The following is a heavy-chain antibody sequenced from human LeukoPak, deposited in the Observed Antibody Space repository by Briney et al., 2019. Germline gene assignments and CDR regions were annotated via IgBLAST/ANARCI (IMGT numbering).Heavy chain of an antibody. J-gene: IGHJ6*03. Sequence: GGSLRLSCAASGFTFSSYAMHWVRQAPGKGLEWVAVISYDGSNKYYADSVKGRFTISRDNSKNTLFLQMNRLRAEDTAVYYCAKGGAVSSKSITLIRGTRRYYYYMDVWGKGTTVTISS. V-gene: IGHV3-30*04. CDR1: GFTFSSYA. CDR3: AKGGAVSSKSITLIRGTRRYYYYMDV. D-gene: IGHD3-10*01. CDR2: ISYDGSNK.